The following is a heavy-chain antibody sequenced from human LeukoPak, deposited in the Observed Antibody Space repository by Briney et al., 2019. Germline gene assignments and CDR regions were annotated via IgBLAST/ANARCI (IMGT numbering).Heavy chain of an antibody. CDR3: ARAAYYYDSSGIRSAFDI. CDR2: ISYDGNNK. Sequence: PGRSLRLSCAASGFTFSSYAMHWLRQAPGKGLEWVAVISYDGNNKYYADSVKGRFTISRDNSKNTLYLQMNSLRAEDTAVYYCARAAYYYDSSGIRSAFDIWGQGTMVTVSS. CDR1: GFTFSSYA. V-gene: IGHV3-30-3*01. D-gene: IGHD3-22*01. J-gene: IGHJ3*02.